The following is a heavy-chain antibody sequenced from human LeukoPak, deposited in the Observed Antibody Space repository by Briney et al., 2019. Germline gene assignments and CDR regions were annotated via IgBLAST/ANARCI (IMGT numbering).Heavy chain of an antibody. D-gene: IGHD3-10*01. Sequence: SVKVSCKASGGTFSSYAISWVRQAPGQGLEWMGGIIPIFGTANYAQKFQGRVTITADKSTSTAYMELSSLRSEDTAVYYCARVGETVNWFDPWGQGTLVTVSS. CDR3: ARVGETVNWFDP. J-gene: IGHJ5*02. V-gene: IGHV1-69*06. CDR1: GGTFSSYA. CDR2: IIPIFGTA.